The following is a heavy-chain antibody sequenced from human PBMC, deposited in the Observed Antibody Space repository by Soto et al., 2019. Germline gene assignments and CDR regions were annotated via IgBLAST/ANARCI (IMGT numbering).Heavy chain of an antibody. CDR2: IYWDDYK. J-gene: IGHJ4*02. V-gene: IGHV2-5*02. Sequence: QITLKESGPALVKPTQTLTLTCTFSGFSLSTSGVGVGWIRQPPGEALEWLALIYWDDYKHFSPSLESRLTITKDTSKNQVVLTMTNMDPLETATYYCVHKGGGDRILDYWGQGTLVTVSS. D-gene: IGHD3-16*01. CDR1: GFSLSTSGVG. CDR3: VHKGGGDRILDY.